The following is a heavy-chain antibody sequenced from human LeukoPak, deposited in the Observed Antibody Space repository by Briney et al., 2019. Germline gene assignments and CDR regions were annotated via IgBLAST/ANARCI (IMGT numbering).Heavy chain of an antibody. CDR3: ARGVVVTARGYYFDY. J-gene: IGHJ4*02. V-gene: IGHV4-34*01. CDR1: GGSFSGYY. Sequence: SETLSLTCAVYGGSFSGYYWSWIRQPPGKGLEWIGEINHSGSTNYNPSLKSRVTISVDTSKNQFSLKLSSVTAADTAVYYCARGVVVTARGYYFDYWGQGTLVTVSS. D-gene: IGHD2-21*02. CDR2: INHSGST.